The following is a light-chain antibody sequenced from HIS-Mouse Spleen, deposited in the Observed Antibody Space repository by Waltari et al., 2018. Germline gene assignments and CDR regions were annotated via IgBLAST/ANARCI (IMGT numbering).Light chain of an antibody. CDR2: EGS. CDR3: CSYAGSSTFVV. V-gene: IGLV2-23*01. Sequence: QSALTQPASVSGSPGQSITISCTGTSSDVGGYNLVSWYQQHPGKAPKLMIYEGSKGPSGVSNRFSGSKSGNTASLTISGLQAEDEADYYCCSYAGSSTFVVFGGGTKLTVL. J-gene: IGLJ2*01. CDR1: SSDVGGYNL.